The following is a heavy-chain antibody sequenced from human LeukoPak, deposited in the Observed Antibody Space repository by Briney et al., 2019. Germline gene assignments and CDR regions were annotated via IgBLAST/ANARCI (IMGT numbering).Heavy chain of an antibody. CDR3: ARHEGIVPADF. Sequence: GESLKISCKGSGYSFTSYWIAWVRQMPGKGLEWMGIIDPGDSETRYSPTFQGQVTISADKSISTSYLQWSSLGASDTAMYYCARHEGIVPADFWGQGTLVTVSS. V-gene: IGHV5-51*01. CDR2: IDPGDSET. J-gene: IGHJ4*02. D-gene: IGHD2-2*01. CDR1: GYSFTSYW.